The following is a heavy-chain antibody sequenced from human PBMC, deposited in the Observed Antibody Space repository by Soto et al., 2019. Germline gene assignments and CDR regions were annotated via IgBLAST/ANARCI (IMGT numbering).Heavy chain of an antibody. CDR2: IYSGGST. CDR3: ARHGYNYGGGYFDY. D-gene: IGHD5-18*01. Sequence: EVQLVESGGGLVQPGGSLRLSCAASGVTVSSNYMSRVRQAPGKGLEWVSVIYSGGSTYYADSVKGRFTISRDNSKNTLYLQMNSLRAEDTAVYYCARHGYNYGGGYFDYWGQGTLVTVSS. V-gene: IGHV3-66*04. CDR1: GVTVSSNY. J-gene: IGHJ4*02.